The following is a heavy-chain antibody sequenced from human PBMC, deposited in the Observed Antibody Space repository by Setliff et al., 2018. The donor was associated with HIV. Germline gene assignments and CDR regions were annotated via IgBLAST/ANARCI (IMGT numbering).Heavy chain of an antibody. CDR2: IRYDGSNK. V-gene: IGHV3-30*02. J-gene: IGHJ5*02. CDR1: GFTFSSYG. D-gene: IGHD5-12*01. Sequence: GGSLRLSCAASGFTFSSYGMHWVRQAPGKGLEWVAFIRYDGSNKHYADSVKGRFTISRDNSKNTLYLQMNSLRAEDTAVYYCARVASGYDYGWLDPWGQGTLVTVSS. CDR3: ARVASGYDYGWLDP.